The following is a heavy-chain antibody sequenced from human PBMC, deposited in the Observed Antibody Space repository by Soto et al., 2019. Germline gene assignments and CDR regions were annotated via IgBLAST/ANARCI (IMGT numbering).Heavy chain of an antibody. J-gene: IGHJ4*02. D-gene: IGHD5-12*01. Sequence: EVQLVESGGGLVKPGGSLRLSCAASGFTFTNAWMTWVRQAPGKGLEWVGRVKSKTDGGTIDYAAPVKDRFTISRDDSKNTLDLQMNSLQTEDTAVFYCIGTYSGSSMRFDYWGQGTLVTVSS. CDR2: VKSKTDGGTI. CDR3: IGTYSGSSMRFDY. V-gene: IGHV3-15*01. CDR1: GFTFTNAW.